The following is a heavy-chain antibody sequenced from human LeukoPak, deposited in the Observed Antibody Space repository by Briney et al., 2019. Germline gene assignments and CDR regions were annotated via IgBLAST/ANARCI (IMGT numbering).Heavy chain of an antibody. D-gene: IGHD6-13*01. V-gene: IGHV1-18*01. CDR3: ARVDQQQLPSQLNWFDP. CDR1: GYTFTSYG. CDR2: ISAYNGNT. Sequence: GASVKVSCKASGYTFTSYGISWVRQAPGQGLEWMGWISAYNGNTNYAQKLQGRVTMTTDTSTSTAYMELRSLRSDDTAVYYCARVDQQQLPSQLNWFDPWGQGTLVTVSS. J-gene: IGHJ5*02.